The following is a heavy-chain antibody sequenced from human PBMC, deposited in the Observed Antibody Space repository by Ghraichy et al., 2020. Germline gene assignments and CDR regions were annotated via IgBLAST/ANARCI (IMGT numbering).Heavy chain of an antibody. D-gene: IGHD3-16*01. CDR2: MYYSGST. CDR1: GGSISNHY. V-gene: IGHV4-59*11. Sequence: SETLSLTCTVSGGSISNHYWSWIRQPPGKGLEWIGYMYYSGSTNYNPSLKSRVTISVDTSKNQFSLKLSSVTAADTAVYYCARLGSANSTPTSWGQGTLVTVSS. CDR3: ARLGSANSTPTS. J-gene: IGHJ5*02.